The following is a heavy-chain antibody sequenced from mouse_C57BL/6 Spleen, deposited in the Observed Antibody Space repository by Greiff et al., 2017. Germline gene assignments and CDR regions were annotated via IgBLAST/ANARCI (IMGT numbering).Heavy chain of an antibody. V-gene: IGHV5-6*01. CDR2: ISSGGSYT. CDR1: GFTFSSYG. Sequence: EVQGVESGGDLVKPGGSLKLSCAASGFTFSSYGMSWVRQTPDKRLEWVATISSGGSYTYYPDSVKGRFTISRDNAKNTLYLQMSSLKSEDTAMYYCARHASTGGFAYWGQGTLVTVSA. J-gene: IGHJ3*01. D-gene: IGHD4-1*02. CDR3: ARHASTGGFAY.